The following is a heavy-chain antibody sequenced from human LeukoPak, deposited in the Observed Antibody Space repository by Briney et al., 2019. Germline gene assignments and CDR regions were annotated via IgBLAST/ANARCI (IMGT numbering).Heavy chain of an antibody. CDR2: INHSGST. CDR3: ARGRYYYGTGSYYNPWYFAY. V-gene: IGHV4-34*01. CDR1: GGSVSGYY. D-gene: IGHD3-10*01. Sequence: SETLSLTCAVDGGSVSGYYWSWIRQPPGKGLEWIGVINHSGSTNYNPSLKSRVTISVDTSKNQFSLKLSSVAAADTAVYYCARGRYYYGTGSYYNPWYFAYWGQGTLVTVSS. J-gene: IGHJ4*02.